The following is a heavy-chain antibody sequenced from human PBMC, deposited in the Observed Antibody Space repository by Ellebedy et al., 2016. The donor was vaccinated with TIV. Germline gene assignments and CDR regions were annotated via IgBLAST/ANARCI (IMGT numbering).Heavy chain of an antibody. Sequence: GGSLRLXCAASGFTFSSYAMSWVRQAPGKGLEWVSAISGSGGSTYYADSVKGRFTISRDNSKNTLYLQMNSLRAEDTAVYYCARAHYDSSGYDYWGQGTLVTVSS. J-gene: IGHJ4*02. CDR3: ARAHYDSSGYDY. D-gene: IGHD3-22*01. V-gene: IGHV3-23*01. CDR1: GFTFSSYA. CDR2: ISGSGGST.